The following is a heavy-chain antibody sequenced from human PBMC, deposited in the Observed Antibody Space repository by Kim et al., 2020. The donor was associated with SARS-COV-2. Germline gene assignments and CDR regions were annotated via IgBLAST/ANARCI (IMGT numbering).Heavy chain of an antibody. V-gene: IGHV3-21*01. CDR3: ARDLARGIAQDYSYYYGMEV. Sequence: GGSLRLSCAASGFTFSSYSMNWVRQAPGKGLEWVSSISSSSSYIYYADSVKGRFTISRDNAKNSLYLQMNSLRAEDTAVYYCARDLARGIAQDYSYYYGMEVWGQGTTVTVSS. CDR2: ISSSSSYI. CDR1: GFTFSSYS. J-gene: IGHJ6*02. D-gene: IGHD6-13*01.